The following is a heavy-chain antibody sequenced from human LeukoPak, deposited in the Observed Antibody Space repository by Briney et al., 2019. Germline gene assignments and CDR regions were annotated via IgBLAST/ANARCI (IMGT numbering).Heavy chain of an antibody. D-gene: IGHD6-13*01. CDR2: IIPIFGTA. CDR3: ARGDSSWNDAFDI. CDR1: GGTFSSYA. V-gene: IGHV1-69*13. Sequence: ASVKVSCKASGGTFSSYAISWVRQAPGQGLEWMGGIIPIFGTANYEHKFQGRVTITADESTNTAYTELSSLRSEDTAVCYCARGDSSWNDAFDIWGQGTMVTVSS. J-gene: IGHJ3*02.